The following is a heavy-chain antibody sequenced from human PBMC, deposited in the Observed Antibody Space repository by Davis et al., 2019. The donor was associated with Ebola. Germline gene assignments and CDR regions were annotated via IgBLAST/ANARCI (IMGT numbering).Heavy chain of an antibody. CDR3: ARTSIVGTTTTASDI. V-gene: IGHV1-2*06. CDR2: INPNFGGK. J-gene: IGHJ3*02. D-gene: IGHD1-26*01. Sequence: ASVKVSCKASGYTFKNSAISWVRQAPGQGLEWMGRINPNFGGKIYAQKFQDRVTMTIDTSINTAYMELDRLRSDDTAVYFCARTSIVGTTTTASDIWGQGTKVTVSS. CDR1: GYTFKNSA.